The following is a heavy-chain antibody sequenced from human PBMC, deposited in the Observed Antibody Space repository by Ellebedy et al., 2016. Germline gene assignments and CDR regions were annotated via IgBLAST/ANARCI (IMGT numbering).Heavy chain of an antibody. V-gene: IGHV3-23*01. CDR1: GFTFSSHA. D-gene: IGHD6-13*01. Sequence: GESLKISCEASGFTFSSHAMTWIRQAAGEGLEWVSAITGDTGTTYYADSVKGRFTISRDISRNTLYLQMNSLRVEDTALYYCVKGASSGSWVTMEYWGQGALVTVSS. CDR3: VKGASSGSWVTMEY. CDR2: ITGDTGTT. J-gene: IGHJ4*02.